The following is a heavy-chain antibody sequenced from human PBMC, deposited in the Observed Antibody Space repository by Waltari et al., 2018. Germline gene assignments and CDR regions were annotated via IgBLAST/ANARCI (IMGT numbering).Heavy chain of an antibody. Sequence: EVLLVESGGGLVQPGGSLRLSCAASGFPFRRSWMTWFRQAPGKGLEWVANIKQDGSEKYYMNSVKGRFTIFRDNSKNSLYLQMNSLRAEDTAVYFCAGAYNWNYGIDYWGQGNLVTVSS. J-gene: IGHJ4*02. CDR2: IKQDGSEK. CDR1: GFPFRRSW. CDR3: AGAYNWNYGIDY. V-gene: IGHV3-7*01. D-gene: IGHD1-1*01.